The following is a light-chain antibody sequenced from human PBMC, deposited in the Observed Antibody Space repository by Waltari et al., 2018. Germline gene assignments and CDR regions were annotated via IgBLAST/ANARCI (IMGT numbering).Light chain of an antibody. CDR3: QQYGTSHWT. CDR2: ATS. V-gene: IGKV3-20*01. Sequence: VVLTQSPDTLSLSPGERATLSCRASQRVASNYLAWYQQKPGQAPRLLIYATSTRATGTPDMCSGSGSGTDFILTISRLEPEDFAVYFCQQYGTSHWTFGQGTRVEFK. CDR1: QRVASNY. J-gene: IGKJ1*01.